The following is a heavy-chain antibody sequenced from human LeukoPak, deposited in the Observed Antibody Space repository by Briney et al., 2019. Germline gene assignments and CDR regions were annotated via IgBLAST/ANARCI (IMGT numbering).Heavy chain of an antibody. Sequence: SRTPSCSATGLKGSSDYLGWGRQIKRKGPEWVSVMYTGGNTYYADSVKGRFTISRDSSKNTLDLQMDSLRAEDTAVYYCARGRSSTNFFDYWGQGTLVTVSS. V-gene: IGHV3-66*01. D-gene: IGHD2-2*01. J-gene: IGHJ4*02. CDR1: GLKGSSDY. CDR2: MYTGGNT. CDR3: ARGRSSTNFFDY.